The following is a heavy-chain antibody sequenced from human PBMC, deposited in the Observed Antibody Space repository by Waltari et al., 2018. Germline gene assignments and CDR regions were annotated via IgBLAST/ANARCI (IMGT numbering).Heavy chain of an antibody. J-gene: IGHJ3*01. CDR3: ATYIGASLGTAAFDV. D-gene: IGHD5-12*01. CDR1: GASITSDRHY. V-gene: IGHV4-39*01. CDR2: LSYSEAP. Sequence: QLQLQESGPGLVKPSETLSLTCSVSGASITSDRHYWGWIRQPPGQTLEWIATLSYSEAPSIIPSLRSRVTMSGEPSRNQLSLILGSVTATDTAVYYCATYIGASLGTAAFDVWGQGTLVTVSS.